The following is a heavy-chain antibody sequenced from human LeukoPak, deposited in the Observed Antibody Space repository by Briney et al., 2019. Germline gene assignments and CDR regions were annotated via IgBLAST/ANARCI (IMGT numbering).Heavy chain of an antibody. CDR2: IGSSSSYI. D-gene: IGHD3-3*01. J-gene: IGHJ4*02. CDR3: ARGNIYDFWTPMEFDY. Sequence: GGSLRLSCAASGFTFSSYSMNWVRQAPGKGLEWVSSIGSSSSYIYYADSVKGRFTISRDNAKNSLYLQMNSLRAEDTAVYYCARGNIYDFWTPMEFDYWGQGTLVTVSS. V-gene: IGHV3-21*01. CDR1: GFTFSSYS.